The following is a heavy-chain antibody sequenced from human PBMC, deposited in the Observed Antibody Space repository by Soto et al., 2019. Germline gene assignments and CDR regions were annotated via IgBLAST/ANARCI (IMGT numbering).Heavy chain of an antibody. Sequence: SETLSLTCAVSGYSISSGYYWGWIRQPPGKGLEWIGSIYHSGSTYYNPSLKSRVTISVDTSKNQFSLKLSSVTAADTAVYYCAREYYYGSAGYYYGMDVWGQGTKVTVSS. V-gene: IGHV4-38-2*02. CDR2: IYHSGST. CDR3: AREYYYGSAGYYYGMDV. J-gene: IGHJ6*02. D-gene: IGHD3-10*01. CDR1: GYSISSGYY.